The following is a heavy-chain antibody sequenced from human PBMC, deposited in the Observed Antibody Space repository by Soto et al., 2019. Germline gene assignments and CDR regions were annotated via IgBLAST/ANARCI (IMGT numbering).Heavy chain of an antibody. Sequence: SATLSLTCTVSFDSISDYFYWSLIRQPAGKGLEWIGRIYTDGTTKYNPSLKSRVTLSLDKSKNQFSLRLSSVTAADTAVYYFAREVRGGFTGIFDQWGRGSRVTVSS. CDR2: IYTDGTT. J-gene: IGHJ4*02. CDR1: FDSISDYFY. D-gene: IGHD2-15*01. CDR3: AREVRGGFTGIFDQ. V-gene: IGHV4-4*07.